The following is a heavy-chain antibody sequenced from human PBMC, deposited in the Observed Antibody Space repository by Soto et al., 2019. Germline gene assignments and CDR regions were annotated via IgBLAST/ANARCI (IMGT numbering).Heavy chain of an antibody. D-gene: IGHD3-10*01. Sequence: QVQLVQSGAEVKKAGASVKVSCKAPGYTFTNYEINWVRQATGQGLEWMGWMNPGSGNTGYAHKFQGRVTMTRNISISTAYMELSRLGSDDTAIYYCARMAASGSLNWFDPWGQGTLVTVSS. CDR3: ARMAASGSLNWFDP. J-gene: IGHJ5*02. V-gene: IGHV1-8*01. CDR2: MNPGSGNT. CDR1: GYTFTNYE.